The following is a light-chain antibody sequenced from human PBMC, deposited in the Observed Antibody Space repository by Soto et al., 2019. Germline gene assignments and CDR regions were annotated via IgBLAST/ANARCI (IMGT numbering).Light chain of an antibody. Sequence: EIVLTQSPGTLSLSPGERATLSCRASQSVSNNYLAWYQQKPGQAPRLLIYGASNRATGIPDRFSGSGSGTDFTLTISRLEPEDFAVYYCHQYVSSWTFGQGTKV. CDR2: GAS. CDR1: QSVSNNY. J-gene: IGKJ1*01. V-gene: IGKV3-20*01. CDR3: HQYVSSWT.